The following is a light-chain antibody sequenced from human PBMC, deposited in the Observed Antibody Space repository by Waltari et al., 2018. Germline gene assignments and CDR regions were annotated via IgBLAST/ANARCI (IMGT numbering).Light chain of an antibody. CDR1: NPNIGRNA. J-gene: IGLJ3*02. CDR2: TDN. Sequence: QSVLTQPPSASGTPGQRVTISCSGSNPNIGRNAVNWYQQLPETAPKLLIYTDNQRPAGVRGRFSCSKSGTSASLAISGLQSEDEADYHCATWDDSLNGWVFGGGTKVTVL. V-gene: IGLV1-44*01. CDR3: ATWDDSLNGWV.